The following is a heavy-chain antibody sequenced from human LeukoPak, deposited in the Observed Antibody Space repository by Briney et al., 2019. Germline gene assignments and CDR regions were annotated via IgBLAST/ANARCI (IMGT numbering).Heavy chain of an antibody. D-gene: IGHD4-23*01. J-gene: IGHJ4*02. V-gene: IGHV4-39*07. CDR2: IYYSGST. CDR3: ARVGFGNTPHPIDY. CDR1: GGSISSSSYY. Sequence: PSETLSLTCTVSGGSISSSSYYWGWIRQPPGKGLEWIGIIYYSGSTYYNPSLKSRVTISVDTSKNQFSLELSSVTAADTAVYYCARVGFGNTPHPIDYWGQGTLVTVSS.